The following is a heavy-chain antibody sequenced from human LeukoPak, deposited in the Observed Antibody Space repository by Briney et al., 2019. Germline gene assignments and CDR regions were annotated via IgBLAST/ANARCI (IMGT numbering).Heavy chain of an antibody. J-gene: IGHJ4*02. CDR3: AKDGAPYCRGGTCYSAADY. Sequence: GGSLRLSCAAPGFTFSSYSMNWVRQAPGKGLEWVSSISSSSSYIYYADSVKGRFTISRDNTKNSLYLQMNSLRAEDTAVYYCAKDGAPYCRGGTCYSAADYWGQGTLVTVSS. V-gene: IGHV3-21*01. D-gene: IGHD2-15*01. CDR1: GFTFSSYS. CDR2: ISSSSSYI.